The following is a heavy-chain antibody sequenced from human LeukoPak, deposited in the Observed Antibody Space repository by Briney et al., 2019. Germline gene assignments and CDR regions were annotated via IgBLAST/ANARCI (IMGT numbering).Heavy chain of an antibody. J-gene: IGHJ3*02. CDR1: GGSISSGGNY. CDR2: IYTSGST. V-gene: IGHV4-61*02. CDR3: AREIVEMATMDAFDI. D-gene: IGHD5-24*01. Sequence: PSETLSLTCTVSGGSISSGGNYWSWIRQPAGKGLEWIGRIYTSGSTNYNPSLKSRVTMSVDTSKNQFSLKLSSVTAADTAVYYCAREIVEMATMDAFDIWGQGTMVTVSS.